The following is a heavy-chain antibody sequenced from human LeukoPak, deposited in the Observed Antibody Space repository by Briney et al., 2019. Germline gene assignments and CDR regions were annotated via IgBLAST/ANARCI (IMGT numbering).Heavy chain of an antibody. Sequence: GGSLRLSCAASGFTFSSYSMNWVRQAPGKGLEWVSSISSSSSYIYYADSVKGRFTISRDNAKNSLYLQMNSPRAEDTAVYYCARDQTVTSPNAFDIWGQGTMVTVSS. J-gene: IGHJ3*02. V-gene: IGHV3-21*01. D-gene: IGHD4-11*01. CDR3: ARDQTVTSPNAFDI. CDR1: GFTFSSYS. CDR2: ISSSSSYI.